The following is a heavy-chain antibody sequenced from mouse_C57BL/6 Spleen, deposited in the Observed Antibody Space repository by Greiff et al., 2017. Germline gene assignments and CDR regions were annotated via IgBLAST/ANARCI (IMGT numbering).Heavy chain of an antibody. CDR3: AREGDGDYAMDY. Sequence: EVKVEESGGGLVKPGGSLKLSCAASGFTFSDYGMHWVRQAPEKGLEWVAYISSGSSTIYYADTVKGRFTISRDNAKNTRFLQMTSLRSEDAAMYYCAREGDGDYAMDYWGQGTSVTVAS. CDR2: ISSGSSTI. D-gene: IGHD3-3*01. V-gene: IGHV5-17*01. J-gene: IGHJ4*01. CDR1: GFTFSDYG.